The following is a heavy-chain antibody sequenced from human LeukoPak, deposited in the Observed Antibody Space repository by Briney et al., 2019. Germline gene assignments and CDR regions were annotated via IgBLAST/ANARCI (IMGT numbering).Heavy chain of an antibody. V-gene: IGHV1-8*01. J-gene: IGHJ4*02. D-gene: IGHD3-16*01. Sequence: ASMRVSCKASGYTFASYDINWVRQATGQGLEWMGWMNPNSGNTGYAQTFQGRVTMTRNTSISTAHMELNNLRSQDTAVYYCARAGERPMRYFDYWGQGARVTVSP. CDR2: MNPNSGNT. CDR3: ARAGERPMRYFDY. CDR1: GYTFASYD.